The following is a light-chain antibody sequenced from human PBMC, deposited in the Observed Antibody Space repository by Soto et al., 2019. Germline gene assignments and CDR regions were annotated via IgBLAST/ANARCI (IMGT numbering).Light chain of an antibody. Sequence: EIVLTQYPGTLSLSPGERATLSCRASQSVSSNYLAWYQQKSGQAPRLLIYGASNRAAGLPDRFSGSGSGTDFTLTISGLEPEDFAVYYCQQYCSSPYTFGQGTKLESK. V-gene: IGKV3-20*01. CDR1: QSVSSNY. CDR2: GAS. J-gene: IGKJ2*01. CDR3: QQYCSSPYT.